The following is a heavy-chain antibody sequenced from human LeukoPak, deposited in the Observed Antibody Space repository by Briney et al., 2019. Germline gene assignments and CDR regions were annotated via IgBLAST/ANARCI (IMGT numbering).Heavy chain of an antibody. V-gene: IGHV3-48*04. CDR1: GFTFSSYS. CDR3: AREVSSYKKMDV. CDR2: ISSSSSII. D-gene: IGHD5-18*01. Sequence: AGRSLRLSCAASGFTFSSYSMNWVRQAPGKGLEWVSFISSSSSIIYSADSVKGRFTISRDNANNSLYLQMNSLRAEDTAVYYCAREVSSYKKMDVWGQGTTVTVSS. J-gene: IGHJ6*02.